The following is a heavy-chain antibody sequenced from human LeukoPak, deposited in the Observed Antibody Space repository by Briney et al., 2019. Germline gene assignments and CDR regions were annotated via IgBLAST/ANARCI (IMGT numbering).Heavy chain of an antibody. CDR1: GGSFSGYY. J-gene: IGHJ4*02. D-gene: IGHD6-19*01. CDR2: INHSGST. CDR3: ARWDHIAVAGIGSFDY. Sequence: PSETLSLTCAVYGGSFSGYYWSWIRQPPGKGLEWIGEINHSGSTNYNPSLKSRVTISVDTSKNQFSLKLSSVTAADTAVYYCARWDHIAVAGIGSFDYWGQGTLVTVSS. V-gene: IGHV4-34*01.